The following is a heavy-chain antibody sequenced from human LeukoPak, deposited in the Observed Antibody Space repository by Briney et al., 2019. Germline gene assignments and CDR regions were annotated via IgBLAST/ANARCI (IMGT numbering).Heavy chain of an antibody. CDR2: IIPIFGTI. Sequence: SVKVSCKASGGTFSNYAINWVRQAPGQGLEWMGRIIPIFGTINYAQKFQGRVTIITDEFTSTAYMELSSLRSEDTAMYYCARDKDTYGDQGVYFDYWGQGTLVTVPS. CDR3: ARDKDTYGDQGVYFDY. V-gene: IGHV1-69*05. J-gene: IGHJ4*02. D-gene: IGHD4-17*01. CDR1: GGTFSNYA.